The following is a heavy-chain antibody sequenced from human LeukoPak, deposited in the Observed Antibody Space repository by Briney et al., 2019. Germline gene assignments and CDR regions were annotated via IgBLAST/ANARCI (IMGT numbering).Heavy chain of an antibody. CDR2: ISGSGGST. CDR1: GFTFSSYA. D-gene: IGHD2-15*01. J-gene: IGHJ4*02. V-gene: IGHV3-23*01. CDR3: AKSLGYCSGGSCLPLGYFDY. Sequence: GGSLRLSCAASGFTFSSYAMSWVRQAPGKGLERVSAISGSGGSTYYADSVKGRFTISRDNSKNTLYLQMNSLRAEDTAVYYCAKSLGYCSGGSCLPLGYFDYWGQGTLVTVSS.